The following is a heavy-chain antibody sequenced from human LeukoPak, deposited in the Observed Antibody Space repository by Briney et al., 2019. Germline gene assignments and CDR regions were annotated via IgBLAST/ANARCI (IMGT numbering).Heavy chain of an antibody. CDR3: AKDRGSSSSAYGMDV. J-gene: IGHJ6*02. CDR2: ITYDGGNK. V-gene: IGHV3-30*18. CDR1: GFTFSSYG. D-gene: IGHD6-13*01. Sequence: GGSLRLSCAASGFTFSSYGMHWVRQAPGKGLEWVAVITYDGGNKYHADSVKGRFTISRDNSKNTLYLQMNSLRAEDTAVYYRAKDRGSSSSAYGMDVWGQGTTVTVSS.